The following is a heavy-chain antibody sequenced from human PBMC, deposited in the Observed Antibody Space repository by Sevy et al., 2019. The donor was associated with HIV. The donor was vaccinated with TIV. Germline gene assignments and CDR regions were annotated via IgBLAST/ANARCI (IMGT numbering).Heavy chain of an antibody. V-gene: IGHV3-53*01. J-gene: IGHJ3*02. D-gene: IGHD3-16*01. CDR1: GFTVSSNY. CDR2: IYSGGST. CDR3: AIGLGGRNRGAFDI. Sequence: GGSLRLSCAASGFTVSSNYMSWVRQAPGKGLEWVSVIYSGGSTYYADSVKGRFTISRDNSKNTLYLQMNSLRAEDTAVYYCAIGLGGRNRGAFDIWGQGTMVTVSS.